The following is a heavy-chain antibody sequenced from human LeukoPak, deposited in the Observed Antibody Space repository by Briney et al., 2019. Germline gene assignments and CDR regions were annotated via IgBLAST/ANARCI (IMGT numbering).Heavy chain of an antibody. J-gene: IGHJ5*02. D-gene: IGHD2-2*01. CDR1: GYTFTSYS. CDR3: ARSLGYCSSTSCLKRFDP. Sequence: ASVKVSCKASGYTFTSYSMNWVRQAPGQGPEWMGIINPSDASTTYAQKFQGRVTITADESTSTAYMELSSLRSEDTAVYYCARSLGYCSSTSCLKRFDPWGQGTLVTVSS. V-gene: IGHV1-46*01. CDR2: INPSDAST.